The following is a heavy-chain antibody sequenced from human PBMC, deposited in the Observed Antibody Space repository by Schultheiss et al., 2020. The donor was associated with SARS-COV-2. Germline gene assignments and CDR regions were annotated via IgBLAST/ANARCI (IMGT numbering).Heavy chain of an antibody. CDR1: GFTFSDYY. D-gene: IGHD2-2*01. Sequence: GGSLRLSCAASGFTFSDYYMSWIRQAPGKGLEWASYISSSSSYTNYADSVKGRFTISRDNAKNSLYLQMNSLRAEDTAVYYCARMVVPAASSPVDYWGRGTLVTVSS. J-gene: IGHJ4*02. CDR2: ISSSSSYT. V-gene: IGHV3-11*06. CDR3: ARMVVPAASSPVDY.